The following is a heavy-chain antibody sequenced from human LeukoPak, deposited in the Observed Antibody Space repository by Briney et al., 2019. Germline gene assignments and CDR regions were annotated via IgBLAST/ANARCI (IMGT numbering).Heavy chain of an antibody. V-gene: IGHV3-48*01. CDR3: ARVSLCSGGSCYKPTFDY. J-gene: IGHJ4*02. CDR1: GFTFSSYN. D-gene: IGHD2-15*01. CDR2: ISSSRSTI. Sequence: PGGSLRLSCAASGFTFSSYNMHWVRQAPGKGLEWVSFISSSRSTIYYADSVKGRFTISRDNAKNSLYLQMSSLRAEDTAVYYCARVSLCSGGSCYKPTFDYWGQGTLVTVSS.